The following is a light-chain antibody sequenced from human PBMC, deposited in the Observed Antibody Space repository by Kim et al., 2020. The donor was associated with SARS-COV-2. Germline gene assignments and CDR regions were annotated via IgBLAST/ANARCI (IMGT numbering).Light chain of an antibody. J-gene: IGKJ2*01. CDR3: MQALQTPYT. Sequence: DIVMTQSPFSLPVTPGEPASISCRSSQSLLHSNGYNYLDWYLQKPGQSPQVLIYLGSDRASGVPDRFSGSGSGTDFTLKISRVEADDVGVYYCMQALQTPYTFGQGTKLEI. V-gene: IGKV2-28*01. CDR1: QSLLHSNGYNY. CDR2: LGS.